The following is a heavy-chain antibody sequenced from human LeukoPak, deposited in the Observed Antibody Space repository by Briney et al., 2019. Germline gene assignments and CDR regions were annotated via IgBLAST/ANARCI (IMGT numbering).Heavy chain of an antibody. J-gene: IGHJ3*02. CDR2: IYHSGST. V-gene: IGHV4-34*01. CDR3: ARHRRSRYDILTGYYKVGDAFDI. D-gene: IGHD3-9*01. CDR1: GGSFSGYY. Sequence: SETLSLTCAVYGGSFSGYYWSWIRQPPGKGLEWIGTIYHSGSTYYNPSLKSRVTISIHTSKNQFSLKLTSVTAADTAVYYCARHRRSRYDILTGYYKVGDAFDIWGQGTMVTVSS.